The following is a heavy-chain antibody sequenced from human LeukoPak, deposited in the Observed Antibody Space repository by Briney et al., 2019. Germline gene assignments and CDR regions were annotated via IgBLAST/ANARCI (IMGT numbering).Heavy chain of an antibody. Sequence: SVKVSCKASGGTFSSYAISWVRQAPGQGLEWMGGIIPIFGTANYAQKFQGRVTITADESTSTAYMELSSLRSEDTAVYYCASRGYCSSTSCYAGMDYWGQGTLVTVSS. V-gene: IGHV1-69*13. J-gene: IGHJ4*02. CDR1: GGTFSSYA. CDR3: ASRGYCSSTSCYAGMDY. D-gene: IGHD2-2*01. CDR2: IIPIFGTA.